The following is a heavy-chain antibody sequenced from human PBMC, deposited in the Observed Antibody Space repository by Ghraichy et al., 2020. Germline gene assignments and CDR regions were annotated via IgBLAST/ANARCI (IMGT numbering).Heavy chain of an antibody. CDR3: ARVSYSSGWYGGSDFDY. J-gene: IGHJ4*02. Sequence: SETLSLTCTVSGGSISSYYWSWIRQPPGKGLEWIGYIYYSGSTNYNPSLKSRVTISVDTSKNQFSLKLSSVTAADTAVYYCARVSYSSGWYGGSDFDYWGQGTLVSVSS. CDR2: IYYSGST. D-gene: IGHD6-19*01. CDR1: GGSISSYY. V-gene: IGHV4-59*01.